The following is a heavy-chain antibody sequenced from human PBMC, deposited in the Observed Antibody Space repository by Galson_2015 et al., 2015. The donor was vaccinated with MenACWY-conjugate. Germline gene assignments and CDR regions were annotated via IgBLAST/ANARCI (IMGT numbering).Heavy chain of an antibody. D-gene: IGHD5-24*01. CDR3: VKGTGVGGYNLNYFDY. J-gene: IGHJ4*02. Sequence: SLRLSCAASGFTFSSYAMHWVRQAPGKGLEYVSAIWSNGSSTYYADSVKGRFTISRDNSKNTLYLQMSSLRAEDTAVYYCVKGTGVGGYNLNYFDYWGQGTRVTVSS. CDR1: GFTFSSYA. CDR2: IWSNGSST. V-gene: IGHV3-64D*06.